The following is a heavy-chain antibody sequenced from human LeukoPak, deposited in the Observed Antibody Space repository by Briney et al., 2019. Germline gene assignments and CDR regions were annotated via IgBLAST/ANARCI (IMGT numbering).Heavy chain of an antibody. D-gene: IGHD3-16*01. Sequence: GGSLRLSCAASGLPLSLYWMNWVRHAPGKGLEWVANIKQDGSVKHYVDSVKGRFTISRDNAKNSLFLQMDSLTAEDTAMYFCASHPYHDNNAYLNHWGQGTLVTVSS. V-gene: IGHV3-7*01. J-gene: IGHJ4*02. CDR3: ASHPYHDNNAYLNH. CDR2: IKQDGSVK. CDR1: GLPLSLYW.